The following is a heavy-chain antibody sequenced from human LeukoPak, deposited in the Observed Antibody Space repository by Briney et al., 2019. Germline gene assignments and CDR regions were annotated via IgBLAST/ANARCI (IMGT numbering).Heavy chain of an antibody. CDR1: GFTFDDYA. CDR2: ISWNSGSI. Sequence: GGSLRLSCAASGFTFDDYAMHWVRQAPGEGLEWVSGISWNSGSIGYADSVKGRFTISRDNAKNSLYLQMNSLRAEDTALYYCAKDIGYYYDSSGYSTFDYWGQGTLVTVSS. CDR3: AKDIGYYYDSSGYSTFDY. V-gene: IGHV3-9*01. D-gene: IGHD3-22*01. J-gene: IGHJ4*02.